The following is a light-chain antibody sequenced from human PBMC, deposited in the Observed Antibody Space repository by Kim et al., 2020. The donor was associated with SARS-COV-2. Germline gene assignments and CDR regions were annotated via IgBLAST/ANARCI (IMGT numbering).Light chain of an antibody. V-gene: IGKV3-20*01. CDR1: QSITSGY. CDR2: GAS. CDR3: QQYGNSPLT. Sequence: PGERASLSCRASQSITSGYLAWYQQKPGQAPGLLIYGASNRATGIPDRFSGSGSGTDFTLTISRLEPEDFAVYYCQQYGNSPLTFGGGTKVDIK. J-gene: IGKJ4*01.